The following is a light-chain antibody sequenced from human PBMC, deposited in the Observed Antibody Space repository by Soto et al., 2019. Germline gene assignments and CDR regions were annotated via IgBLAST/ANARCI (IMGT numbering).Light chain of an antibody. CDR3: CTYAGSNSLR. V-gene: IGLV2-23*02. CDR2: EVN. CDR1: NGDVGSYDL. Sequence: QSALTQPASVSGSPGQSITISCTGTNGDVGSYDLVSWYQRYPGEAPKLIIYEVNKRPSGISNRFSGSKSGNTASLAIAGLLAEEEAEYDCCTYAGSNSLRFGRGTKRTL. J-gene: IGLJ2*01.